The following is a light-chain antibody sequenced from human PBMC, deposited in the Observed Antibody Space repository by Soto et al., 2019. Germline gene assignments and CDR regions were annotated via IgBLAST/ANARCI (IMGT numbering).Light chain of an antibody. J-gene: IGKJ1*01. CDR1: QTISSTD. V-gene: IGKV3-20*01. CDR3: QQYGSSSWT. CDR2: GAS. Sequence: EIVLTQSPGTLSLSPGERATLSCRASQTISSTDLVWYQQKPGQAPRLVIYGASSRATGIPDRFSGSGSGTDFTLTISRLEPDDFAVYFCQQYGSSSWTFGQGTKVEIK.